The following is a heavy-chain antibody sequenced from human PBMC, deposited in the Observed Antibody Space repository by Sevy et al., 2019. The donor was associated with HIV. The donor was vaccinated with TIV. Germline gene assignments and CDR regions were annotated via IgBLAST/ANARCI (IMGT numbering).Heavy chain of an antibody. CDR1: GFTLSSHW. CDR2: ISGDGTAT. V-gene: IGHV3-74*03. Sequence: GGSLRLSCAGSGFTLSSHWMLWVRQAPGKGPVWVSSISGDGTATKYADSVKGRFTISRDDAKNTLYLQMNSLRVDDTAVYYCARKGDGDLDYWGHGTLVTVSS. CDR3: ARKGDGDLDY. J-gene: IGHJ4*01. D-gene: IGHD3-16*01.